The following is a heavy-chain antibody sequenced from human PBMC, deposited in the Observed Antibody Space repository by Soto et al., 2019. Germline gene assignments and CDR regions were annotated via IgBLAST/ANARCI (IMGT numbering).Heavy chain of an antibody. Sequence: QITLKESGPTLVKPTQTLTLTCTFSGFSLSTSGVGVGWIRQPPGKALEWLALIYWVDDKRYSPPLRSRLTITKHPAKNQGVLTITNMDPVDTATYFCAHGLYGSSYPAEFDPRGQGTLVTVSS. CDR1: GFSLSTSGVG. J-gene: IGHJ5*02. V-gene: IGHV2-5*02. CDR3: AHGLYGSSYPAEFDP. CDR2: IYWVDDK. D-gene: IGHD6-6*01.